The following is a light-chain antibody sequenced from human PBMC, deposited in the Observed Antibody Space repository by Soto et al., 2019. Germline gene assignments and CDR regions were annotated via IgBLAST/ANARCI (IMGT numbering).Light chain of an antibody. J-gene: IGLJ3*02. Sequence: QAVVTQPASVSGSPGQSITISCTGTSSDIGVNNYVSWYQQHPGKAPKLMIYDVSARSSGVSNRFSGSKSGNTASLTISGLQTEDEADYYCSSYTTTNTLVFGGGTKVTVL. CDR2: DVS. CDR3: SSYTTTNTLV. V-gene: IGLV2-14*03. CDR1: SSDIGVNNY.